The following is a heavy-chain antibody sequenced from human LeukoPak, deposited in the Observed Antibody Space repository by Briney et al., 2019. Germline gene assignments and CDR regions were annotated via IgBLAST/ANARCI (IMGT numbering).Heavy chain of an antibody. CDR3: ARSLNYYASGSSH. CDR1: GFTFSSYW. D-gene: IGHD3-10*01. CDR2: IKQDGSEK. Sequence: GGSLRLSCAASGFTFSSYWMSWVRQAPGKGLEGVANIKQDGSEKYYVDSVKGRFTISRDNAKNSLYLQMNSLRAEDTAVYYCARSLNYYASGSSHWGQGTLVTVSS. J-gene: IGHJ4*02. V-gene: IGHV3-7*01.